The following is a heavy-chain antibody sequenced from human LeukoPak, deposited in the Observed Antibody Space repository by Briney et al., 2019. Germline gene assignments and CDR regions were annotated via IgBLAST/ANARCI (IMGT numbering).Heavy chain of an antibody. Sequence: SQTLSLTCTVSGGSISSGGYYWRWLRQHPGKGLEWIGYIYYSGSTYYNPSLKSRVTISVDTSKNQFSLKLSSVTAADTAVYYCARRGIVVVPAAIPQGDYYYYMDVWGKGTTVTVSS. V-gene: IGHV4-31*03. CDR2: IYYSGST. CDR1: GGSISSGGYY. D-gene: IGHD2-2*02. J-gene: IGHJ6*03. CDR3: ARRGIVVVPAAIPQGDYYYYMDV.